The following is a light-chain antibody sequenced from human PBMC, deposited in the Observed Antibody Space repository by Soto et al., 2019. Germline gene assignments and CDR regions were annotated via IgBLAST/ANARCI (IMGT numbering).Light chain of an antibody. J-gene: IGLJ2*01. CDR1: SSDIGAGYR. Sequence: QSVLTQLPSVSGAPGERVTISCTGSSSDIGAGYRVRWYQQVPGTAPKLLIYDNTNRPSRVSVRFSGSKSGTSASLAISGLQAEDEADYYCQSFDKYLSAVVFGGGTKATVL. CDR2: DNT. V-gene: IGLV1-40*01. CDR3: QSFDKYLSAVV.